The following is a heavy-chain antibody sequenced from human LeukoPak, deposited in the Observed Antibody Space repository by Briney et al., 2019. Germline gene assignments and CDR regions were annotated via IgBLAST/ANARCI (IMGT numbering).Heavy chain of an antibody. Sequence: SETLSLTCAVYGGSFSGYYWSWIRQPPGKGLEWIGEINHSGSTNYNPSLKSRVTISVDTSKNQFSLKLSSVTAADTAVYYCARGRYYGSGRRIYFDYWGQGTLVTVSS. V-gene: IGHV4-34*01. D-gene: IGHD3-10*01. CDR2: INHSGST. J-gene: IGHJ4*02. CDR3: ARGRYYGSGRRIYFDY. CDR1: GGSFSGYY.